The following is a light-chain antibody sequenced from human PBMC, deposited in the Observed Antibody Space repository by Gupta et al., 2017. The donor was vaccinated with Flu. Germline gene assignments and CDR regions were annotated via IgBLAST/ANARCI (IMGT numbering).Light chain of an antibody. CDR2: GAS. Sequence: EIVLTPSPGTLSLSPGERATLSCRASQSVYSDYLAWYQQKPGQAPRLLIYGASSRATDIPDRFSGSGSGADFTLTISRLEPEDFAVYYCQQYGGSPRTFGQGTNVEIK. CDR1: QSVYSDY. CDR3: QQYGGSPRT. J-gene: IGKJ1*01. V-gene: IGKV3-20*01.